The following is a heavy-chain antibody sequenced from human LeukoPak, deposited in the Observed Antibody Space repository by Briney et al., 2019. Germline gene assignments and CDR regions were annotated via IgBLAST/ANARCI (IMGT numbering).Heavy chain of an antibody. CDR1: RFAFSSYG. J-gene: IGHJ6*02. Sequence: PERPLRLSCAASRFAFSSYGMHWVRQAPGKGLEWVAVIWYDGSNKYYADSVKGRFTISRDNSKNTLYLQMNSLRAEDTAVYCCARDRYYGTGRYYYYYGMDVWGQGTTVTVSS. V-gene: IGHV3-33*01. D-gene: IGHD3-10*01. CDR3: ARDRYYGTGRYYYYYGMDV. CDR2: IWYDGSNK.